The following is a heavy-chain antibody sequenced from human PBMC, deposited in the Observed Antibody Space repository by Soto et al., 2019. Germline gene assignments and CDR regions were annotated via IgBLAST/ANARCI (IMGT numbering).Heavy chain of an antibody. D-gene: IGHD3-22*01. J-gene: IGHJ4*02. Sequence: PGGSLRLSCAASGFTFSSYAMNWVRQAPGKGLEWVSTVDGSNSNTYYADSVKGRFTISRDNSKNTLYLQMNTLRAEDTALYYCAKSPDSGYHNLDHWGQGNLVTVSS. CDR2: VDGSNSNT. CDR1: GFTFSSYA. V-gene: IGHV3-23*01. CDR3: AKSPDSGYHNLDH.